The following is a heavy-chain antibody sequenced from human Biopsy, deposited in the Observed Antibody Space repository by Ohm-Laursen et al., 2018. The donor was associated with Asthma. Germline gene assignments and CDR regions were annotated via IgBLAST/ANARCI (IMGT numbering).Heavy chain of an antibody. D-gene: IGHD1-20*01. CDR1: GGYLTGHY. Sequence: PGTLSLTCTVSGGYLTGHYWNWTRQPPGKGLEWIGEIDQSGYTNYNPSLKSRVTISADTSKNQFHLNLSSVTAADTAVYFCARAAITGIRGWFDPWGQGTQVTVSS. V-gene: IGHV4-34*01. CDR3: ARAAITGIRGWFDP. CDR2: IDQSGYT. J-gene: IGHJ5*02.